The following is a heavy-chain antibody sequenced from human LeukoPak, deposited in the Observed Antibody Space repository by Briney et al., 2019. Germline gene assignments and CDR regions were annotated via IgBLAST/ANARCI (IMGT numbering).Heavy chain of an antibody. V-gene: IGHV1-3*01. CDR3: ARDFCRGGSCYRYFQH. D-gene: IGHD2-15*01. Sequence: AASVKVSCKASGYTFTSYAMHWVRQAPGQRLEWMGWINAGNGNTKYSQKFQGRVTITRDTSASTAYMELSSLRSEDTAVYYCARDFCRGGSCYRYFQHWGQGTLVTVSS. J-gene: IGHJ1*01. CDR2: INAGNGNT. CDR1: GYTFTSYA.